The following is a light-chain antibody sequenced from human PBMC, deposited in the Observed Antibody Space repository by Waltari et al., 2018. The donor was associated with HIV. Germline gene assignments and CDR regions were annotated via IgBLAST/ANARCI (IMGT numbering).Light chain of an antibody. J-gene: IGKJ1*01. V-gene: IGKV3-20*01. Sequence: ESVLTQSPGTLSLSPGERATLSCRASQSVSSSYLAWYQQQPGQAPRLLIYGASTRATGIPDRFSGSGSATDFTLTISRLEPEEFAVYYCQQYGSSSWTFGQGTKVEIK. CDR3: QQYGSSSWT. CDR2: GAS. CDR1: QSVSSSY.